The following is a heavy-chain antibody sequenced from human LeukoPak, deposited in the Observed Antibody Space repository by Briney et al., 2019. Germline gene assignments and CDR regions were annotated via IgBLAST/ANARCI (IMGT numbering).Heavy chain of an antibody. CDR2: IWYDGSNK. CDR1: GFTFSSYG. Sequence: PGRSLRLSCAASGFTFSSYGMHWVRQAPGKGLEWVAVIWYDGSNKYYADSVKGRFTISRDNSKNTLYLQMNSLRAEDTAVYYCARDGKNYYDSSGYPFPGYWGQGTLVTVSS. CDR3: ARDGKNYYDSSGYPFPGY. D-gene: IGHD3-22*01. J-gene: IGHJ4*02. V-gene: IGHV3-33*01.